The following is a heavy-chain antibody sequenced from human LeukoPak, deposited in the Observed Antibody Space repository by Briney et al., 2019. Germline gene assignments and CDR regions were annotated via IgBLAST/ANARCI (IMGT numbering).Heavy chain of an antibody. CDR2: IYYSGST. J-gene: IGHJ4*02. Sequence: PSETLSLTCTVSDGSISSSSYYWGWIRQPPGKGLEWIGSIYYSGSTYYNPSLKSRVTISVDTSKNQFSLKLSSVTAADTAVYYCARSNFFDYWGQGTLVTVSS. CDR3: ARSNFFDY. V-gene: IGHV4-39*01. CDR1: DGSISSSSYY. D-gene: IGHD1-1*01.